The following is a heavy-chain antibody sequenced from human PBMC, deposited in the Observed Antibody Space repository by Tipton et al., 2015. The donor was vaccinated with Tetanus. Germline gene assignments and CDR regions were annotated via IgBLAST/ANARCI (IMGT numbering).Heavy chain of an antibody. CDR3: ARQFVITFGGVIDFDGFDI. CDR1: GISVSTSDYY. V-gene: IGHV4-61*08. Sequence: TLSLTCTVSGISVSTSDYYWSWVRQPPGKELEWIGYIYYLGNTAYNPSLQSRVSMSVDTSKKQFSLRLNSVAAADTAIYYCARQFVITFGGVIDFDGFDIWGQGTMVTVSS. CDR2: IYYLGNT. J-gene: IGHJ3*02. D-gene: IGHD3-16*02.